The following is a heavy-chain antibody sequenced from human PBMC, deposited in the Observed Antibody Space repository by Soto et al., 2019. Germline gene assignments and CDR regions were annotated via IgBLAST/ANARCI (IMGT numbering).Heavy chain of an antibody. CDR1: GGSISSYY. D-gene: IGHD3-10*01. CDR2: IYYSGST. Sequence: QVQLQESGPGLVKPSETLSLTCTVSGGSISSYYWSWIRQPPGKGLEWIGYIYYSGSTNYNPSLKSRVTISVDTSKNQFSLKLSSVTAADTAVYYCARVRYYGSGSSYGMDVWGQGTTVTVSS. CDR3: ARVRYYGSGSSYGMDV. V-gene: IGHV4-59*01. J-gene: IGHJ6*02.